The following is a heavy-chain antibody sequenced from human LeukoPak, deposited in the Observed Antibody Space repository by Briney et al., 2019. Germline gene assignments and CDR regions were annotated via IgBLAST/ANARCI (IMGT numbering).Heavy chain of an antibody. Sequence: PGGSLRLSCAASGFIFSSYGMNWVRQAPGKGLEWVSYISSSSSSIYYADSVKGRFTISRDNAQNSLYLQMNSLRAEDTAVYYCAKTYYDSSGYYYDDPLDYWGQGTLVTVSS. V-gene: IGHV3-48*01. CDR3: AKTYYDSSGYYYDDPLDY. CDR2: ISSSSSSI. J-gene: IGHJ4*02. CDR1: GFIFSSYG. D-gene: IGHD3-22*01.